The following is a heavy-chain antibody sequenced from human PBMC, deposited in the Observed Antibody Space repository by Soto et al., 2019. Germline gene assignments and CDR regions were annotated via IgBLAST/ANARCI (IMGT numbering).Heavy chain of an antibody. V-gene: IGHV3-74*01. CDR3: EKLGRGGDTS. CDR2: INSDGSST. CDR1: GFTFSSYW. Sequence: EVQLVESGGGLVQPGGSLRLSCAASGFTFSSYWMHWVRQAPGKGLVWVSSINSDGSSTSYADNGKSRITIARDNTKNTLYLQSNSPKAEDTDVYYCEKLGRGGDTSWGQGTMVTVSS. D-gene: IGHD2-21*02. J-gene: IGHJ4*01.